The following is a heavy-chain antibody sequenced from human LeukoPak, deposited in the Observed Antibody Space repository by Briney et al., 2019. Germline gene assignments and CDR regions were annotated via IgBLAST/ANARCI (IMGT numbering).Heavy chain of an antibody. CDR3: ARGGHPGY. CDR1: GGSFSGYY. CDR2: INHSGST. Sequence: SETLSLTCAVYGGSFSGYYWSWIRQPPGKGLEWIGEINHSGSTNYNPSLKSRVTISVDTSKNQFSLKLSSVTAANTAVYYCARGGHPGYWGQGTLVTVSS. J-gene: IGHJ4*02. V-gene: IGHV4-34*01.